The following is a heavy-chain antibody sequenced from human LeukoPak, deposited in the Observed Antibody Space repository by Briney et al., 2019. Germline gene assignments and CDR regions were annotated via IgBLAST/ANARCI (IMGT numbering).Heavy chain of an antibody. V-gene: IGHV3-30*03. Sequence: QPGGSLRLSCAASGFTFSSYGMHWVRQAPGKGLEWVAVISYDGSNKYYADSVKGRFTISRDNSKNTLYLQMNSLRAEDTAVYYCATIVGAINTEMFERESYWGQGTLVTVSS. CDR2: ISYDGSNK. CDR1: GFTFSSYG. D-gene: IGHD1-26*01. CDR3: ATIVGAINTEMFERESY. J-gene: IGHJ4*02.